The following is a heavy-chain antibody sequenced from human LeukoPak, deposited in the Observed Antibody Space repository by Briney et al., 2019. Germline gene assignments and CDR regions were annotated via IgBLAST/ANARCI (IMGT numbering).Heavy chain of an antibody. V-gene: IGHV1-2*02. CDR3: ARALRATGEIDY. D-gene: IGHD7-27*01. J-gene: IGHJ4*02. CDR2: INPNSGGT. CDR1: GYTFTTHG. Sequence: ASVKVSCKTSGYTFTTHGISWVRQAPGQGLEWMGWINPNSGGTNYAQKFQGRVTMTRDTSISTAYMELSRLRSDDTAVYYCARALRATGEIDYWGQGTLVTVSS.